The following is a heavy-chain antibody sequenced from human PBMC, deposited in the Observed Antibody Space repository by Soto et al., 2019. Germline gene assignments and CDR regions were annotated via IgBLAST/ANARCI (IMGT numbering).Heavy chain of an antibody. CDR3: ARERGMITFGGVIALFDY. V-gene: IGHV3-21*01. Sequence: EVQLVESGGGLVKPGGSLRLSCAASGFTFSSYSMNWVRQAPGKGLEWVSSISSSSSYIYYADSVKGRFTISRDNAKNSLYLQMNSLRAGDTAVYYCARERGMITFGGVIALFDYWGQGTLVTVSS. CDR1: GFTFSSYS. CDR2: ISSSSSYI. D-gene: IGHD3-16*02. J-gene: IGHJ4*02.